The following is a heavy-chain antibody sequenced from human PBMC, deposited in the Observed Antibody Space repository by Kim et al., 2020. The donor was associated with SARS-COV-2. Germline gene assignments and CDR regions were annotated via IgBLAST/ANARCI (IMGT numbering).Heavy chain of an antibody. J-gene: IGHJ6*02. D-gene: IGHD2-2*01. CDR1: GYTFTGYY. V-gene: IGHV1-2*02. Sequence: ASVKVSCKASGYTFTGYYMHWVRQAPGQGLEWMGWINPNSGGTNYAQKFQGRVTMTRDTSISTAYMELSRLRSDDTAVYYCARDSVVVPAAMFYYYYGMDVWGQGTTVTVSS. CDR3: ARDSVVVPAAMFYYYYGMDV. CDR2: INPNSGGT.